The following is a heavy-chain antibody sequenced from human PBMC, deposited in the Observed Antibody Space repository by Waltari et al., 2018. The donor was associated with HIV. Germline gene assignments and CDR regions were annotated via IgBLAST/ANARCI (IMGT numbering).Heavy chain of an antibody. D-gene: IGHD6-19*01. Sequence: VQLQESGPGLVQPSETLSLTCTVSGGSISSHSWRWTRQPPGKGLEWIGYIYYSGGTNYNPSLKSRVTISIDTSKNQFSLKLSSVTAADTAVYYCARDGGSSGWYKTYYFDYWGQGTLVTVSS. J-gene: IGHJ4*02. CDR1: GGSISSHS. CDR3: ARDGGSSGWYKTYYFDY. V-gene: IGHV4-59*11. CDR2: IYYSGGT.